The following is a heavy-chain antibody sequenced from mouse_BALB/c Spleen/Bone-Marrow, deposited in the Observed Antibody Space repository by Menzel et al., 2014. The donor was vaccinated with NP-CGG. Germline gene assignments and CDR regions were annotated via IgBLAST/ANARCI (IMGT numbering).Heavy chain of an antibody. CDR3: ARGLYGNSGY. V-gene: IGHV1-69*02. CDR2: IDPSDSYT. J-gene: IGHJ2*01. Sequence: QVQLQQPGAELVKPGASVKLSCKASGYTFTSYWMHWVKQRPGQGLEWIGEIDPSDSYTNYNQKLKGKATLTVDKSSSTAYMQLSSLTSEDSAVYYCARGLYGNSGYWGQGTTLTVSS. D-gene: IGHD2-1*01. CDR1: GYTFTSYW.